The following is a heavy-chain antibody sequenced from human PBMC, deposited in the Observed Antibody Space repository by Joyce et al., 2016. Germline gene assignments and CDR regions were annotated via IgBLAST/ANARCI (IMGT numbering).Heavy chain of an antibody. CDR2: ISYDGIYK. D-gene: IGHD6-25*01. CDR1: GLTLSKYG. J-gene: IGHJ4*02. Sequence: QVQLVESGGGVVQPGRSLRLSCAASGLTLSKYGVHWFRQAPGKGLEWVAVISYDGIYKYYADSVKGRFTISRDNSKNTVFLEMNSLRTEDTAVYYCAKILTATYSSGWFLDYWGQGTLVTVSS. CDR3: AKILTATYSSGWFLDY. V-gene: IGHV3-30*18.